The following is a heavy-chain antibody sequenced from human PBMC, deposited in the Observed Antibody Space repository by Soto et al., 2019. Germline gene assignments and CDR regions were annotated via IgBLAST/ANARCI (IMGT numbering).Heavy chain of an antibody. V-gene: IGHV3-43*01. J-gene: IGHJ4*02. Sequence: GGSLRLSCAASGFTFHDHSMHWVRQAPGKGLEWVSLINWDGSNKYYADSVKGRFTISRDNSKNSLYLQMNSLRSEDTALYYCTKEAGTIYFDYWGQGALVTVSS. D-gene: IGHD6-19*01. CDR3: TKEAGTIYFDY. CDR2: INWDGSNK. CDR1: GFTFHDHS.